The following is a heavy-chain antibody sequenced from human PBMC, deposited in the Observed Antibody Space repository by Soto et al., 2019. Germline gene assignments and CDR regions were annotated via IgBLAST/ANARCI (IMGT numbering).Heavy chain of an antibody. V-gene: IGHV1-2*02. J-gene: IGHJ6*02. Sequence: GASVKVSCKASGYTFTGYYMHWVRQAPGQGLEWMGWINPNSGGTNYAQKFQGRVTMTRDTSISTAYMELSRLRSDDTAVYYCAKGFYYIYYYYGMDVWGQGTTVTVS. CDR2: INPNSGGT. D-gene: IGHD3-22*01. CDR1: GYTFTGYY. CDR3: AKGFYYIYYYYGMDV.